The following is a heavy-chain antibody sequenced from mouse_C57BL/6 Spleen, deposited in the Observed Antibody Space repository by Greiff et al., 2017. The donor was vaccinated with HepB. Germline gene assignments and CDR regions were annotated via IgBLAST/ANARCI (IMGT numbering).Heavy chain of an antibody. V-gene: IGHV1-26*01. CDR3: GAGSPLDY. D-gene: IGHD1-1*01. CDR2: INPNNGGT. CDR1: GYTFTDYY. Sequence: SGPELVKPGASVKISCKASGYTFTDYYMNWVKQSHGKSLEWIGDINPNNGGTSYNQKFKGKATLTVDKSSSTAYMELRSLTSEDSAVYYCGAGSPLDYWGQGTTLTVSS. J-gene: IGHJ2*01.